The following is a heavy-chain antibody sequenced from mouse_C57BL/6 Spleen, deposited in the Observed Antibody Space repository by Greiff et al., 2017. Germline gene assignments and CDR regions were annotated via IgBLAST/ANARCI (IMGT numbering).Heavy chain of an antibody. CDR2: IDPETGGT. CDR1: GYTFTDYE. CDR3: THSNFAMDY. Sequence: VKLQQSGAELVRPGASVTLSCKASGYTFTDYEMHWVQQTPVHGLEWIGAIDPETGGTAYNQKFKGKAILTADKSSSTAYMELRSLTSEDSAVYYCTHSNFAMDYWGQGTSVTVSS. D-gene: IGHD2-5*01. V-gene: IGHV1-15*01. J-gene: IGHJ4*01.